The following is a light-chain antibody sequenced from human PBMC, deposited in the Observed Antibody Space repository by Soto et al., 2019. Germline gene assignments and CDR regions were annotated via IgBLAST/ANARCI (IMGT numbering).Light chain of an antibody. Sequence: QSVLTQPASVSGSPGQSITISCTGTSSYVGVYYYVSWFQQHPGKDPKLMIYDVTKRPSGVSNRFSGSMSGNTASLTISGLQAEDEAHYYCGSYTSSNTLEMVCGGGTKLTVL. CDR2: DVT. CDR1: SSYVGVYYY. V-gene: IGLV2-14*03. J-gene: IGLJ2*01. CDR3: GSYTSSNTLEMV.